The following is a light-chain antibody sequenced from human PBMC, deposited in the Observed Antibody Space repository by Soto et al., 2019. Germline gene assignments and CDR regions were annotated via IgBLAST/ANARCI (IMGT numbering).Light chain of an antibody. CDR1: QSISIY. J-gene: IGKJ5*01. CDR3: QQRSRWPIT. Sequence: EIVLTQSPATLSLSPGQRATLSCRAGQSISIYLAWYQQKPGQAPRLLIYDASNRATGIPARFTGSGYGTDFTLTISSLEPEDFAVYYCQQRSRWPITFGQGTRLEIK. V-gene: IGKV3-11*01. CDR2: DAS.